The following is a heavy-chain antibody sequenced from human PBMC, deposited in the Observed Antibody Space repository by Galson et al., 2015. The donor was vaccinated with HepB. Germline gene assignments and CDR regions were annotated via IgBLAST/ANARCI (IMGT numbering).Heavy chain of an antibody. D-gene: IGHD4/OR15-4a*01. CDR3: AREGLTLKHFDY. Sequence: SVKVSCKAAGPTFTSNYIHWVRQAPGQGLEWMGLINPKDSSTDYAQKFQGRVTVTRDTSTSTIYMQLISLTSEDTAVYYCAREGLTLKHFDYWGQGTLVTVSS. CDR1: GPTFTSNY. CDR2: INPKDSST. J-gene: IGHJ4*02. V-gene: IGHV1-46*01.